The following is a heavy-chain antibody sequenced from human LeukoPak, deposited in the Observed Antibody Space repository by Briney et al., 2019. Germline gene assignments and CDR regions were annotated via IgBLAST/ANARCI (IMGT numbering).Heavy chain of an antibody. D-gene: IGHD3-10*01. Sequence: PGGSLRLSCAASGFTFSSYAMSWVRQAPGKGLEWVSAISGSSGGSTYYADSVKGRFTISRDNAKNSLYLQMNSLRAEDTAVYYCARDTRRRVYYGSGDSDYWGQGTLVTVSS. J-gene: IGHJ4*02. CDR2: ISGSSGGST. CDR3: ARDTRRRVYYGSGDSDY. V-gene: IGHV3-23*01. CDR1: GFTFSSYA.